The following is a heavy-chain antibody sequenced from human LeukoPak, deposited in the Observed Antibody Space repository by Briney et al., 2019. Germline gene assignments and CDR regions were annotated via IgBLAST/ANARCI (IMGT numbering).Heavy chain of an antibody. CDR1: GGSISSYY. CDR2: IYYSGST. V-gene: IGHV4-59*01. Sequence: PSETLSLTCTVSGGSISSYYWSWIRQPPGKGLEWIGYIYYSGSTNYNPSLKSRVTISVGTSKNQFSLKLSSVTAADTAVYYCARGDTAMATPYFDYWGQGTLVTVSS. J-gene: IGHJ4*02. CDR3: ARGDTAMATPYFDY. D-gene: IGHD5-18*01.